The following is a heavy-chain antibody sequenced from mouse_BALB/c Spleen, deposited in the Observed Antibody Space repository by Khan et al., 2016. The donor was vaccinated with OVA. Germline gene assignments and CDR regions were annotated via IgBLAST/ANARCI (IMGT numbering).Heavy chain of an antibody. J-gene: IGHJ3*01. Sequence: VQLQQPGAELVKPGASVKLSCTASGFNIKDTYIHWVKQRPEQGLEWIGRIDPANGHTKYDPKFQDKATITADTSSNTAYLQLSSLTSEDTDVCYCARAPYDYWFAYWGQGTLVTFSA. V-gene: IGHV14-3*02. CDR3: ARAPYDYWFAY. D-gene: IGHD2-4*01. CDR1: GFNIKDTY. CDR2: IDPANGHT.